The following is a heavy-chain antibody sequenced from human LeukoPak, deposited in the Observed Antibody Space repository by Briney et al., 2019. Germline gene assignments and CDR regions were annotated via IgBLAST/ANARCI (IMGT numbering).Heavy chain of an antibody. D-gene: IGHD2-2*01. Sequence: PSETLSLTCTVSGGSISSYYWSWIRQPPGKGLEWIGYIYYSGSTNYNPSLKSRVTISVDTSKNQLSLKLSSVTAADTAVYYCARLPGEPCEITGASCYASYYYGMDVWGQGTTVTVSS. J-gene: IGHJ6*02. CDR2: IYYSGST. CDR3: ARLPGEPCEITGASCYASYYYGMDV. CDR1: GGSISSYY. V-gene: IGHV4-59*08.